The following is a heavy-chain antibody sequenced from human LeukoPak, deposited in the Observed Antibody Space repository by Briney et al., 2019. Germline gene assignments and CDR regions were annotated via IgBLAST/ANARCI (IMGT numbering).Heavy chain of an antibody. Sequence: PSETLSLTCAVYGGSFSGYYWSWIRQPPGKGLEWIGEINHSGSTNYNPSLKSRVTISVDTSKNQFSLKLSSVTAADTAVYYCARPTIYCSGGSCYSWGAFDIWGQGIMVTVSS. V-gene: IGHV4-34*01. CDR2: INHSGST. CDR1: GGSFSGYY. CDR3: ARPTIYCSGGSCYSWGAFDI. D-gene: IGHD2-15*01. J-gene: IGHJ3*02.